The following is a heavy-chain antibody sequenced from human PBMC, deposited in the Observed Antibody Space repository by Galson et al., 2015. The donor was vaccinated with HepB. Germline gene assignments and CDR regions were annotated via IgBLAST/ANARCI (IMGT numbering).Heavy chain of an antibody. CDR2: THYSGST. CDR3: ARGSEDNYGSFDY. J-gene: IGHJ4*01. V-gene: IGHV4-31*03. D-gene: IGHD3-10*01. CDR1: GGSLSSGGYY. Sequence: TLSLTCTVSGGSLSSGGYYWSWIRQHPGKGLGWIGYTHYSGSTYYNPSLRGRLTISEGMSKNQFSLKLSSVTAADTAIYYCARGSEDNYGSFDYWGQGNLVTVS.